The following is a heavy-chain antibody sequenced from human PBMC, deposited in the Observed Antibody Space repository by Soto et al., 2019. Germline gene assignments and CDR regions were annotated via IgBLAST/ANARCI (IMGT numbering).Heavy chain of an antibody. CDR1: GGSISSSSYY. V-gene: IGHV4-39*07. CDR2: IYYSGST. D-gene: IGHD6-19*01. CDR3: VGSVGYSSGYYMDV. J-gene: IGHJ6*03. Sequence: SETLSLTCTVSGGSISSSSYYWGWIRQPPGKGLEWIGSIYYSGSTNYNPSLKSRVTISVDTSKNQFSLKLSSVTAADTAVYYGVGSVGYSSGYYMDVWGKGTTVTVSS.